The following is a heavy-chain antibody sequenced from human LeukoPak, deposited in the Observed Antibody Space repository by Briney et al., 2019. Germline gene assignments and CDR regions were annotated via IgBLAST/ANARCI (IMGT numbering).Heavy chain of an antibody. V-gene: IGHV3-7*05. CDR3: ARGLDY. J-gene: IGHJ4*02. CDR2: IKQDGSEK. Sequence: GGSLRLSCAASGYTFSNYWMTWVRQAPGKGLEWVANIKQDGSEKYYVDSVKGRFTISRDNAKSSLSLQMNSLRAEDTAVYYCARGLDYWGQGTLATVSS. CDR1: GYTFSNYW.